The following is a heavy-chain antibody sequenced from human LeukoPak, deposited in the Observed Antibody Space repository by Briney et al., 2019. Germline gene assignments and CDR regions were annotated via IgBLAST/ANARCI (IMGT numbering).Heavy chain of an antibody. CDR3: AATNPEGGAPPGSFNY. CDR2: INYSGST. Sequence: KPSETLSLTCTVSGDSISSTSYYWGWIRQPPGKGLEWIGSINYSGSTYYNPSLKSRVTISIDKSKNQFSLKLSSVTAADTAVYYCAATNPEGGAPPGSFNYWGRGTLVTVSS. D-gene: IGHD2-15*01. CDR1: GDSISSTSYY. V-gene: IGHV4-39*07. J-gene: IGHJ4*02.